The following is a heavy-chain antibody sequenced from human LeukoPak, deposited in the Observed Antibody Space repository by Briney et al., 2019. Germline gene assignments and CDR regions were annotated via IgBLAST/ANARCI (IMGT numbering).Heavy chain of an antibody. CDR2: IYYSGST. D-gene: IGHD2-2*01. CDR1: GGSFSGYY. Sequence: SETLSLTCAVYGGSFSGYYWSWIRQPPGKGLEWIGYIYYSGSTNYNPSLKSRVTISVDTSKNQFSLKLSSVTAADTAVYYCARGASHLSPWGQGTLVTVSS. V-gene: IGHV4-59*01. CDR3: ARGASHLSP. J-gene: IGHJ5*02.